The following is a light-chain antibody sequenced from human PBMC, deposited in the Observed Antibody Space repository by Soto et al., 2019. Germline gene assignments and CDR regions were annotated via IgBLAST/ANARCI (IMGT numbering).Light chain of an antibody. V-gene: IGKV3-20*01. CDR1: QSVTTTY. CDR3: QHYGSLPRT. Sequence: EIVLTQSPGTLSLSPGERATLSCRASQSVTTTYLAWYKQKPGQAPRLLIYNIDSRAAGIPDRFSGSGSGTDFTVSINRLEPEDFAVYYCQHYGSLPRTFGQGTKVEI. CDR2: NID. J-gene: IGKJ2*02.